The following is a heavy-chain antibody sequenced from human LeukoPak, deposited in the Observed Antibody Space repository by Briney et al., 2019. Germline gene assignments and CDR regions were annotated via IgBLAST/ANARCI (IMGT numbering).Heavy chain of an antibody. CDR3: ARDGAYGDYVVGDPDY. V-gene: IGHV3-7*01. D-gene: IGHD4-17*01. J-gene: IGHJ4*02. Sequence: GGSLRLSCAASGFTFSSYWMSWVRQAPGKGLEWVANIKQDGSEKYYVDSVKGRFTISRDNAKNSLYLQMNSLRAEDTAVYYCARDGAYGDYVVGDPDYWGQGTLVTVSS. CDR1: GFTFSSYW. CDR2: IKQDGSEK.